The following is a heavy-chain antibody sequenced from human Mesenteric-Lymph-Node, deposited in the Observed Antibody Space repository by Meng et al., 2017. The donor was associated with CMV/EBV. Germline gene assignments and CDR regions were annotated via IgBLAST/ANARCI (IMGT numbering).Heavy chain of an antibody. Sequence: ASVKVSCKASGYTFTGYYMHWVRQAPGQGPEWMGWINPKSGDTNYAQKFQGRVTMTRDTSISTAYMEVTRLRSDDTAVYYCARDPVSSSWHQILYYGLDVWGQGTTVTVSS. J-gene: IGHJ6*02. V-gene: IGHV1-2*02. CDR1: GYTFTGYY. D-gene: IGHD6-13*01. CDR2: INPKSGDT. CDR3: ARDPVSSSWHQILYYGLDV.